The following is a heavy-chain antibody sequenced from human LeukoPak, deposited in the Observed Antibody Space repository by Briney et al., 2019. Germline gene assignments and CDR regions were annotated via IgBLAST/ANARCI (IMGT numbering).Heavy chain of an antibody. J-gene: IGHJ4*02. Sequence: SETLSLTCTVSGGSISSYYWSWIRQPPGKGLEWIGYIYYSGSTNYNPSLNSRVTISVDTSKNQFSLKLSSVTAADTAVYYCARQVVAATDYGDLLYYFDYWGQGTLVTVSS. D-gene: IGHD2-15*01. CDR3: ARQVVAATDYGDLLYYFDY. CDR2: IYYSGST. V-gene: IGHV4-59*08. CDR1: GGSISSYY.